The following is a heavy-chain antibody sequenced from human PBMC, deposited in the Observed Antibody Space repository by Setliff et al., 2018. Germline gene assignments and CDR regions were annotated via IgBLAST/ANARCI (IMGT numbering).Heavy chain of an antibody. Sequence: ASVKVSCKASGGTFSSYAISWVRQAPGQRLEWMGGIIPTFGTANYAQKFQGRVTITADESTSTAYMELSSLRSEDTAVYYCASHGGGYDFWSGYLVSHYYYYYYMDVWGKGTTVTVSS. CDR2: IIPTFGTA. CDR3: ASHGGGYDFWSGYLVSHYYYYYYMDV. CDR1: GGTFSSYA. J-gene: IGHJ6*03. V-gene: IGHV1-69*13. D-gene: IGHD3-3*01.